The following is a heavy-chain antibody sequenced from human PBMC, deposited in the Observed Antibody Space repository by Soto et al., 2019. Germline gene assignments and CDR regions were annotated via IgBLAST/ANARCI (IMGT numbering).Heavy chain of an antibody. D-gene: IGHD2-8*01. Sequence: QVQLVQSGAEVKKPGASVKVSCKASGYTFTSYDINWVRQATGQGLEWMGWMNPNSGNTGYAQKFQGRATMTRNTSISTAYMELSSLRSEYTAVYYCARGTGVPPRWVYYYYYYYMDVWGKGTTVTVSS. CDR2: MNPNSGNT. CDR1: GYTFTSYD. V-gene: IGHV1-8*01. J-gene: IGHJ6*03. CDR3: ARGTGVPPRWVYYYYYYYMDV.